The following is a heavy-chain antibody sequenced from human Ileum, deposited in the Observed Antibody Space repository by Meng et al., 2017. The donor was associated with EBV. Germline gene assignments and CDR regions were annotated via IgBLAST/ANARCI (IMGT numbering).Heavy chain of an antibody. V-gene: IGHV4-4*02. CDR3: ARSSPIVRGLDY. Sequence: QVQLQESGPGLVKPSGTRSLTCAVSGDSVSGSDWWSWVRQPPEKGLEWIGEVYHDGATNYHPSLKSRVTISLDKSKNEVNLHLNSLTAADTAVYFCARSSPIVRGLDYWGQGTLVTVSS. J-gene: IGHJ4*02. D-gene: IGHD3-10*01. CDR2: VYHDGAT. CDR1: GDSVSGSDW.